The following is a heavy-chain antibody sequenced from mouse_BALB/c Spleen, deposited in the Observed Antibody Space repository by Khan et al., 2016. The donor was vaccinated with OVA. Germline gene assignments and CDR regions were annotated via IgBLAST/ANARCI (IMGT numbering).Heavy chain of an antibody. CDR3: ARDYWFVY. CDR2: ISTGDTT. CDR1: GFTFSNYA. V-gene: IGHV5-6-5*01. J-gene: IGHJ3*01. Sequence: EVELVESGGGLVKPGGSLKVSCAASGFTFSNYAMSWVRQTPEKRLEWVASISTGDTTYYPDSVKGRFTISRDNARNILYLQMSSLRSGDTAMYYCARDYWFVYWGQGTLVTVSA.